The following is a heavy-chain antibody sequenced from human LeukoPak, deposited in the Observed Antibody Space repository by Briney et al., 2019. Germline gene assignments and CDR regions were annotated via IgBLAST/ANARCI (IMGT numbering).Heavy chain of an antibody. Sequence: GGPLRLSCAASGLTFDDYTMHWVRQAPGKGLEWVSLISWDGGSTYYADSVKGRFTISRDNSKNSLYLQMNSLRTEDTALYYCAKARGYDILTGTDDAFDIWGQGTMVTVSS. V-gene: IGHV3-43*01. CDR1: GLTFDDYT. CDR2: ISWDGGST. CDR3: AKARGYDILTGTDDAFDI. J-gene: IGHJ3*02. D-gene: IGHD3-9*01.